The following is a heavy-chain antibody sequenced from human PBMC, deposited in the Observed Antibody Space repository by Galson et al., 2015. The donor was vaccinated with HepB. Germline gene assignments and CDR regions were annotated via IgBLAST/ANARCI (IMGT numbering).Heavy chain of an antibody. D-gene: IGHD6-13*01. V-gene: IGHV3-30-3*01. CDR1: GFTFSSYA. CDR2: ISYDGSNK. Sequence: SLRLSCAASGFTFSSYAMHWVRRAPGKGLEWVAVISYDGSNKYYADSVKGRFTISRDNSKNTLYLQMNSLRAEDTAVYYCARVKYSSSWYFIDYWGQGTLVTVSS. CDR3: ARVKYSSSWYFIDY. J-gene: IGHJ4*02.